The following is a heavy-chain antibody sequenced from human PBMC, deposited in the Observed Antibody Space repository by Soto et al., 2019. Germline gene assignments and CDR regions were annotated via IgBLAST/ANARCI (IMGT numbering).Heavy chain of an antibody. CDR1: GGSISSGGYY. J-gene: IGHJ4*02. Sequence: QVQLQESGPGLVKPSQTLSLTCTVSGGSISSGGYYWSWIRQHPGKGLEWIGYIYYSGSTHYNPSLKSRVTISIEASKNQFSLKLTSVTAAHPAVSYRARPIDYWGQGTLVTVSS. CDR2: IYYSGST. V-gene: IGHV4-31*03. CDR3: ARPIDY.